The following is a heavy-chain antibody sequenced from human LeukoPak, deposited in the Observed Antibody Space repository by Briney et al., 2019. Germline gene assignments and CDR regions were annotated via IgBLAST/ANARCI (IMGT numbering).Heavy chain of an antibody. CDR3: ARDGLRFLEWLLSNIDY. CDR2: ISYDGSNK. CDR1: GFTFSSYA. Sequence: GGSLRLSCAASGFTFSSYAMHWVRQAPGKGLEWVAVISYDGSNKYYADSVKGRFTISRDNSKNTLYLQMNSLRAEDTAVYYCARDGLRFLEWLLSNIDYWGQGTLVTVSP. J-gene: IGHJ4*02. V-gene: IGHV3-30-3*01. D-gene: IGHD3-3*01.